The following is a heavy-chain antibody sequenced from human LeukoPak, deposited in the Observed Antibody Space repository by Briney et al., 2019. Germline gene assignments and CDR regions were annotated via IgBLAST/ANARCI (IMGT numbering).Heavy chain of an antibody. Sequence: SETLSLTCAVSGGSISSYYWSWVRQPAGKGLEWIGRIYTSGDTNYNPSLTSRVTMSVDTSNNQFSLRLNSVTAADTAVYYCAREESGYCNGGSCPFYFDSWGQGTLVTVSS. V-gene: IGHV4-4*07. CDR1: GGSISSYY. D-gene: IGHD2-15*01. J-gene: IGHJ4*02. CDR2: IYTSGDT. CDR3: AREESGYCNGGSCPFYFDS.